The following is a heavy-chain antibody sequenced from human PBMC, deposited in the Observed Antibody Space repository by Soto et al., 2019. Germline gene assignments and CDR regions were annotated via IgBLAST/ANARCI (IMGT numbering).Heavy chain of an antibody. D-gene: IGHD2-2*01. CDR3: TTSQYCSSTTCYLAY. CDR1: GYTFASHS. V-gene: IGHV1-3*01. Sequence: GASVKVSCTAPGYTFASHSMHWVHQAPGQRLEWMGWINSGNGDTKYSQKFQGRVTITRDTSASTAYMELGSLRSEDTAVYYCTTSQYCSSTTCYLAYWGKGTLVTVSS. J-gene: IGHJ4*02. CDR2: INSGNGDT.